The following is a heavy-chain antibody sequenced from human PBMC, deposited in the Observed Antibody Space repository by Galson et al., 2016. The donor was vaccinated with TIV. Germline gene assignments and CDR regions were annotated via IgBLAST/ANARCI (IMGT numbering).Heavy chain of an antibody. D-gene: IGHD3-22*01. V-gene: IGHV1-18*01. J-gene: IGHJ6*02. CDR3: ARDHGSMTMILVVDYYYGMDV. Sequence: SVKVSCKASGYTFTTYGISWVRRAPGQGLEWMGWISGHTGNTDYARKFQGRLLMTTDASTGTAFMELRSLTSDDTAVYYCARDHGSMTMILVVDYYYGMDVWGQGTTVTVSS. CDR2: ISGHTGNT. CDR1: GYTFTTYG.